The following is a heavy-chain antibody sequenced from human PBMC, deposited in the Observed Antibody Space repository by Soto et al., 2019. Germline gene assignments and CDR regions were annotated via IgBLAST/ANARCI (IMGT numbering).Heavy chain of an antibody. Sequence: QVQLVQSGAEVKKPGSSVKVSCNASGGTFSSYTISWVRQAPGQGLEWMGRIIPILGIANYAQKFQGRVTITADKSTSTAYMALSSLRSEDTAVYYWAGALNSNYFLYWGQGTLVTVAS. CDR1: GGTFSSYT. V-gene: IGHV1-69*02. CDR3: AGALNSNYFLY. CDR2: IIPILGIA. J-gene: IGHJ4*02. D-gene: IGHD4-4*01.